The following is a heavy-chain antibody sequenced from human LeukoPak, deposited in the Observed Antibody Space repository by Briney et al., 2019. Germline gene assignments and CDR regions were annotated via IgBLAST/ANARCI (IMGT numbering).Heavy chain of an antibody. D-gene: IGHD2-15*01. CDR1: GGSISSSRYS. Sequence: SETLSLTCTVSGGSISSSRYSWGWIRQPPGKGLEWIGSIYYSGSTYYNPSLKSRVTISVDTSKNQFSLKLSSVTAADTAVYYCARQGSAVVVVAATPRWFDPWGQGTLVTVSS. J-gene: IGHJ5*02. CDR3: ARQGSAVVVVAATPRWFDP. CDR2: IYYSGST. V-gene: IGHV4-39*01.